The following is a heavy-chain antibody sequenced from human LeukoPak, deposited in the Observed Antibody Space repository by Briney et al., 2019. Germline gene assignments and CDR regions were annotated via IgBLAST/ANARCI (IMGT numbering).Heavy chain of an antibody. J-gene: IGHJ6*03. CDR3: ARDGVLPPHLYREMATINYYYYVDV. CDR2: IYYSGST. CDR1: GGSISSSSYY. Sequence: SETLSLTCTVSGGSISSSSYYWGWIRQPPGKGLEWIGSIYYSGSTYYNPSLKSRVTISVDTSKNQFSLKLSSVTAADTAVYYCARDGVLPPHLYREMATINYYYYVDVWGKGTTVTISS. D-gene: IGHD5-24*01. V-gene: IGHV4-39*07.